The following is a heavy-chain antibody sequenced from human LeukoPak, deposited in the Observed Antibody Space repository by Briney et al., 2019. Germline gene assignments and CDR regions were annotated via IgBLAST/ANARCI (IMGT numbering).Heavy chain of an antibody. CDR1: GASISSGTYY. J-gene: IGHJ4*02. Sequence: SETLSLTCTVSGASISSGTYYWSWIRQHPEKGLEWIGHIYYSGNTYYNPSLKSRVTISEDTSKNQFSLSLSSVTGADTAVYYCGRGLGELATGPDSWGQGTLVTVSS. CDR3: GRGLGELATGPDS. D-gene: IGHD3-16*01. V-gene: IGHV4-31*03. CDR2: IYYSGNT.